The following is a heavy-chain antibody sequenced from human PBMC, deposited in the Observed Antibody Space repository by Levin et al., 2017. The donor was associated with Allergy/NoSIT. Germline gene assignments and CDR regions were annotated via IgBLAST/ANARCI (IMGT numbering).Heavy chain of an antibody. CDR3: ARDPPSSTSSPPPY. V-gene: IGHV3-7*01. J-gene: IGHJ4*02. Sequence: GGSLRLSCAASGFTFSSYWMSWVRQAPGKGLEWVANIKQDGSEKYYVDSVKGRFTISRDNAKNSLYLQMNSLRAEDTAVYYCARDPPSSTSSPPPYWGQGTLVTVSS. CDR2: IKQDGSEK. CDR1: GFTFSSYW. D-gene: IGHD2-2*01.